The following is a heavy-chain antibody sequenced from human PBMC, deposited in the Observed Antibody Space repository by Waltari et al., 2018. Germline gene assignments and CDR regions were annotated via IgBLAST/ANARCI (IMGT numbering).Heavy chain of an antibody. V-gene: IGHV4-39*07. Sequence: QLQLQESGPGLVKPSETLSLTCTVSGGSISSSSYYWGWIRQPPGKGLEWIGSIYYSGSTYDNPALKSRVTISVDTSKNQFSLKLSSVTAADTAVYYCASRNYYDILTGQVRGSYFDYWGQGTLVTVSS. CDR3: ASRNYYDILTGQVRGSYFDY. D-gene: IGHD3-9*01. CDR1: GGSISSSSYY. CDR2: IYYSGST. J-gene: IGHJ4*02.